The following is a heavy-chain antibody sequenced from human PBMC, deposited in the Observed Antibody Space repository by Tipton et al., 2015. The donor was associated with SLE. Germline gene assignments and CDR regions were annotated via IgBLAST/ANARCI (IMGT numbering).Heavy chain of an antibody. J-gene: IGHJ4*02. CDR1: GFTFSSYS. V-gene: IGHV3-21*01. CDR2: ISSSSSYI. Sequence: SLRLSCAASGFTFSSYSMNWVRQAPGKGLEWVSSISSSSSYIYYADSVKGRFTISRDNAKNSLYLQMNSLRAEDTAVYYCVRGNYYGSGSYYFDYWGQGTLVTVSS. CDR3: VRGNYYGSGSYYFDY. D-gene: IGHD3-10*01.